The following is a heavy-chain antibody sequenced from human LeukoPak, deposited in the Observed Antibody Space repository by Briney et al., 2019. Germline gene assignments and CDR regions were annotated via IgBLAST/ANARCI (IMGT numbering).Heavy chain of an antibody. CDR2: IKRDGSEK. D-gene: IGHD6-19*01. J-gene: IGHJ3*02. CDR1: GFTFNTYW. CDR3: AREQYSSGSAFDI. Sequence: GGSLRLSCAASGFTFNTYWMNWVRQAPGKGLEWVANIKRDGSEKYYVDSVKGRFTISRDNAKNSLYLQMNSLTAEDTAVYYCAREQYSSGSAFDIWGQGTTVTVSS. V-gene: IGHV3-7*01.